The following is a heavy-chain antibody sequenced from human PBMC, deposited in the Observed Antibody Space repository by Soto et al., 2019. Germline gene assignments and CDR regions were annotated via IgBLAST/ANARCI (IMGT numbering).Heavy chain of an antibody. V-gene: IGHV4-59*02. CDR3: VIETGSWYFDS. CDR2: VYNYGST. CDR1: GASVVGHY. J-gene: IGHJ4*02. Sequence: QVRLQETGPGLVKPSETLSLTCSVSGASVVGHYWTWIRQAPGKGLEWIGYVYNYGSTTYSPSLRSRVSISADTSKNVISLNLTSVTAADTAVYYCVIETGSWYFDSWGQGTLVTVS. D-gene: IGHD6-25*01.